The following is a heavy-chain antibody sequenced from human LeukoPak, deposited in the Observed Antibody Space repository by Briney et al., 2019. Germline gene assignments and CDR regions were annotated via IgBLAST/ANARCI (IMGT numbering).Heavy chain of an antibody. CDR3: ARGESAQDY. D-gene: IGHD3-3*01. Sequence: IPSETLSLTCSVSGGSITSHYWSWIRQPPGEELEWIGHISYSGTTSYNPSLKSRVTISVDTSKNQFSLKLSSVTTADTAVYYCARGESAQDYWGQGTLVTVSS. V-gene: IGHV4-59*11. CDR2: ISYSGTT. J-gene: IGHJ4*02. CDR1: GGSITSHY.